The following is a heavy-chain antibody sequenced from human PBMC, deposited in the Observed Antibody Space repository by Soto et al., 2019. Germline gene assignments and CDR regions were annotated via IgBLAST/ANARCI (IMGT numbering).Heavy chain of an antibody. D-gene: IGHD3-3*01. CDR2: MNTNTGNT. CDR1: GYTFTESD. V-gene: IGHV1-8*01. Sequence: QVLLVQSGADVKTPGASVKVSCKPSGYTFTESDLNWVRQAPGQGREWMGWMNTNTGNTGYAQKCQGRVTMTMDTSISTASLELRSLRSEDTAVDYCARVVRFFGAHAGYWCQGTLVSVSS. J-gene: IGHJ4*02. CDR3: ARVVRFFGAHAGY.